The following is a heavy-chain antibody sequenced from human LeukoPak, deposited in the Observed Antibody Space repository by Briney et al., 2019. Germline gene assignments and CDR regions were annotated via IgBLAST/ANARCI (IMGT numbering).Heavy chain of an antibody. D-gene: IGHD6-13*01. CDR3: ARGAVLRSSSWYEIYYKTQLFFDY. CDR2: IGTAGDA. J-gene: IGHJ4*02. Sequence: GGSLRLSCAASGFTFSSYDMHWVRQATGKGLEWVSAIGTAGDAYYPGSVKGRFTISRENAKNSLYLQMNSLRAGDMAVYYCARGAVLRSSSWYEIYYKTQLFFDYWGQGTLVTVSS. V-gene: IGHV3-13*01. CDR1: GFTFSSYD.